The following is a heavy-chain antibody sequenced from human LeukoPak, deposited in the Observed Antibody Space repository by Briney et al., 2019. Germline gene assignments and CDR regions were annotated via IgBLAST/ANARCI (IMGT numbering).Heavy chain of an antibody. D-gene: IGHD6-6*01. CDR3: ARYSSSSGWFDP. J-gene: IGHJ5*02. CDR1: GGSISSSTYY. V-gene: IGHV4-39*01. CDR2: MYYSGST. Sequence: PSETLSLTCTVSGGSISSSTYYWGWIRQPPGKGLEWIGVMYYSGSTNYNPSLKSRVTISVDTSKNQFSLKLSSVTAADTAVYYCARYSSSSGWFDPWGQGTLVTVSS.